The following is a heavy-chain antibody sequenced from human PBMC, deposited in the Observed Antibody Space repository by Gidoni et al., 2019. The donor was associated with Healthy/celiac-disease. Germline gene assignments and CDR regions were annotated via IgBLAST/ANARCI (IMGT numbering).Heavy chain of an antibody. CDR2: IDPSDSYT. D-gene: IGHD2-2*01. Sequence: EVQLVQSGAEVKKPGESLRISCTCSGYRFTSYWIRWVRQMPGKGLEWMGRIDPSDSYTNYSPSFQGHVTISADKSISTAYLQWSSLKASDTAMYYCARSVAIVPAARNYYYYGMDVWGQGTTVTVSS. J-gene: IGHJ6*02. V-gene: IGHV5-10-1*03. CDR3: ARSVAIVPAARNYYYYGMDV. CDR1: GYRFTSYW.